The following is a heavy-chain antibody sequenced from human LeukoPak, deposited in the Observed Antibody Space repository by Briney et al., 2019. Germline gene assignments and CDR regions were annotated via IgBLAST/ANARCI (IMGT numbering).Heavy chain of an antibody. CDR1: GFTFSSYW. J-gene: IGHJ3*02. V-gene: IGHV3-7*01. Sequence: PGGSLRLSCAASGFTFSSYWMNWIRQAPGKGLEWVANINQDGSEKYYVDSVKGRFTISRDNAKNSLYLQMNSLRAEDTAVYYCARISGGTTRDAFDIWGQGTMVTVSS. D-gene: IGHD1-7*01. CDR2: INQDGSEK. CDR3: ARISGGTTRDAFDI.